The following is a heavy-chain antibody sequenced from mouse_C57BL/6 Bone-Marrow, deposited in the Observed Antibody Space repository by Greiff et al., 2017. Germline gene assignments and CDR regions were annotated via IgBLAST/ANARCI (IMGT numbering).Heavy chain of an antibody. J-gene: IGHJ4*01. CDR2: INPNYGTT. CDR3: ARGDGSSPYYAMDY. CDR1: GYSFTDYN. V-gene: IGHV1-39*01. D-gene: IGHD1-1*01. Sequence: QLQQSGPELVKPGASVKISCKASGYSFTDYNMNWVKQSNGKSLEWIGVINPNYGTTSYNQKFKGKATLTVDQSSSTAYMQLNSLTSEDSAVYYCARGDGSSPYYAMDYWGQGTSVTVSS.